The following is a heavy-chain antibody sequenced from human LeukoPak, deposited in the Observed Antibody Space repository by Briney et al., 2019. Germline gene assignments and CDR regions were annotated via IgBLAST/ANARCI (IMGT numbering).Heavy chain of an antibody. Sequence: GGSLRLSCAASGFTFSDHYMDWVRQAPGKGLEWVSSISSSSSYIYYADSVKGRFTISRDNAKNSLYLQMNSLRAEDTAVYYCARDGQLWFPFPTTFDYWGQGTLVTVSS. V-gene: IGHV3-21*01. CDR2: ISSSSSYI. CDR1: GFTFSDHY. J-gene: IGHJ4*02. D-gene: IGHD5-18*01. CDR3: ARDGQLWFPFPTTFDY.